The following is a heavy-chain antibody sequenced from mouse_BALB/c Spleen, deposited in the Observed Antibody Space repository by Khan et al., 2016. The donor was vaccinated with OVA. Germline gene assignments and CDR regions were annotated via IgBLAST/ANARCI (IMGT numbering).Heavy chain of an antibody. CDR2: INPYTGEP. V-gene: IGHV9-3-1*01. D-gene: IGHD1-2*01. CDR1: GYTFTNYG. CDR3: ARDYGYAY. Sequence: QIQLVQSGPELKKPGETVKISCKASGYTFTNYGMNWVKQAPGKGLKWMGWINPYTGEPTYADDFKGRFAFSLDTSASTAYLQINNLKNEDTATYCCARDYGYAYWGQGTLVTVSA. J-gene: IGHJ3*01.